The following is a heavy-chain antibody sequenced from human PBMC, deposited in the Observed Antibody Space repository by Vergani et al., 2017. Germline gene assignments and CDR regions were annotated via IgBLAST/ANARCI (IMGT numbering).Heavy chain of an antibody. CDR3: VSDAHSGQRSDR. D-gene: IGHD5/OR15-5a*01. Sequence: QVQLQESGPGLVKSSETLSLTRSVSFDSIRNLYCKWIRQPPGKGLEWIGSIHYSGNTNYNPSLKTRVTISVDTSKNQYSLTLTSVTAADTAVYYWVSDAHSGQRSDRWGQGILVTVTS. CDR1: FDSIRNLY. CDR2: IHYSGNT. J-gene: IGHJ5*02. V-gene: IGHV4-59*11.